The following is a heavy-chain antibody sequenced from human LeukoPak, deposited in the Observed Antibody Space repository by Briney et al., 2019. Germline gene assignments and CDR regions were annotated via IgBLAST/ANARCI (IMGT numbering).Heavy chain of an antibody. J-gene: IGHJ4*02. CDR3: AKRGVVIRVILVGFHKEAYYFDS. D-gene: IGHD3-22*01. CDR1: GVTLSNYG. V-gene: IGHV3-23*01. CDR2: ISGSGGST. Sequence: GGSLRLSCAVSGVTLSNYGMTWVRQAPGKGLEWVAGISGSGGSTNYADSVKGRFTISRDNPKNTLYLQLNSLRAEDTAMYFCAKRGVVIRVILVGFHKEAYYFDSWGQGALVTVSS.